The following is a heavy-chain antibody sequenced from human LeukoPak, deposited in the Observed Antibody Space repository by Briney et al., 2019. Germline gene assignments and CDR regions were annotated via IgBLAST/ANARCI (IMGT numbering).Heavy chain of an antibody. CDR2: LNTDGSST. V-gene: IGHV3-74*01. CDR1: GFTFSSYW. J-gene: IGHJ5*02. D-gene: IGHD4/OR15-4a*01. CDR3: ARDYGA. Sequence: PGGSLRLSCVASGFTFSSYWMNWVRQGPGKGLVWVSRLNTDGSSTNYADSVKGRFTISRDNAKNTLYLQMNSLRAEDTAVYYCARDYGAWGQGTLVTVSP.